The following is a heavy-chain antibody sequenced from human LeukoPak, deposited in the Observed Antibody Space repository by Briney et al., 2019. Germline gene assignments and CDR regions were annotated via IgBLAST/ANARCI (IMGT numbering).Heavy chain of an antibody. D-gene: IGHD5-18*01. Sequence: PGGSLRLSCAASGFTFSSYAMSRVRQAPGKGLEWVSAISGSGGSTYYADSVKGRFTISRDNSKNTLYLQMSSLRAEDTAVYYCAKGNSYGFKGLSYWGQGTLVTVSS. J-gene: IGHJ4*02. CDR1: GFTFSSYA. CDR2: ISGSGGST. V-gene: IGHV3-23*01. CDR3: AKGNSYGFKGLSY.